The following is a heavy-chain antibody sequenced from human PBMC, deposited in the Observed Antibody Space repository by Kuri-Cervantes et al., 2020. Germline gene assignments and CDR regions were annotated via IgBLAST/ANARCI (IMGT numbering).Heavy chain of an antibody. CDR2: IHYNGNT. Sequence: SETLSLTCTVSGDSVSSGPYYWGWIRQPPGKGLEWIGHIHYNGNTNFNYSLKSRVTISVDTSKNQFSLKLNSVTAADTAVYYCARASTLTIFGVINYFFDSWGQGTLVTVSS. V-gene: IGHV4-61*01. CDR3: ARASTLTIFGVINYFFDS. CDR1: GDSVSSGPYY. D-gene: IGHD3-3*01. J-gene: IGHJ4*02.